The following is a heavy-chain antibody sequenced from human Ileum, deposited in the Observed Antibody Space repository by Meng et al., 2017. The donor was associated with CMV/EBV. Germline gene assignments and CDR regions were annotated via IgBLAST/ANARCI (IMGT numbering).Heavy chain of an antibody. J-gene: IGHJ4*02. CDR2: IYAGGNA. Sequence: GESLKISCAASGFRVSSNYMTWVRQAPGKGLEWVSIIYAGGNAYYSDPVRGRFTISRDTSKNTVYLQMNTLTAEDTALYYCATRFSETSDALSENWGQGVPVTVSS. D-gene: IGHD1-7*01. CDR3: ATRFSETSDALSEN. CDR1: GFRVSSNY. V-gene: IGHV3-53*01.